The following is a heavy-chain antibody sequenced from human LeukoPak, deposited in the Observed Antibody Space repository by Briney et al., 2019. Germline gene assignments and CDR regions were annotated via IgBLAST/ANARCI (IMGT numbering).Heavy chain of an antibody. CDR2: ISWNSGSI. V-gene: IGHV3-9*01. CDR3: ATSAKGYYYDSSGYYSN. CDR1: GFTFDDYA. J-gene: IGHJ4*02. Sequence: GRSLRLSCAASGFTFDDYAMHWVRHAPGKGLEWVSGISWNSGSIGYADSVKGRFTISRDNAKNSLYLQMNSLRAEDTALYYCATSAKGYYYDSSGYYSNWGQGTLVTVSS. D-gene: IGHD3-22*01.